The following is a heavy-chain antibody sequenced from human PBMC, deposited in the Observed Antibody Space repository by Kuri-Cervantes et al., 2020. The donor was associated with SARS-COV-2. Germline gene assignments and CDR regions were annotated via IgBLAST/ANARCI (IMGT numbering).Heavy chain of an antibody. CDR1: GFSFNTYG. J-gene: IGHJ4*02. CDR2: IRYDGSNK. Sequence: GESLKISCAASGFSFNTYGMHWVRQAPGKGLEWVAFIRYDGSNKYYADSVKGRFTISRDNSKNTLYLQMNSLRAEDTAVYYCAGTKWGKTYFDYWGQGTLVTVSS. V-gene: IGHV3-30*02. CDR3: AGTKWGKTYFDY. D-gene: IGHD7-27*01.